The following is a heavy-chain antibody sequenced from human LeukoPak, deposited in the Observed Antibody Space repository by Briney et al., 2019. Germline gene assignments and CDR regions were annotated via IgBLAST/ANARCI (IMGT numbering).Heavy chain of an antibody. D-gene: IGHD5-18*01. J-gene: IGHJ4*02. V-gene: IGHV4-30-4*01. CDR1: GGSVSSGDYY. Sequence: PSQTLSLTCTVSGGSVSSGDYYWSWIRQPPVKGLEWIGSINYSGSTYYNPPLRSRMNISVDTSKNQFSLKLSSVTAADTAVYYCARDGRYSYGYGSFDYWGQGTLVTVSS. CDR3: ARDGRYSYGYGSFDY. CDR2: INYSGST.